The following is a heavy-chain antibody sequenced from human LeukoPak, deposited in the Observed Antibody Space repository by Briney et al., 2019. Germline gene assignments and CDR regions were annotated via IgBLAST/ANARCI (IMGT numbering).Heavy chain of an antibody. Sequence: GGSPRLSCAASGFTFSDYYMSWIRQAPGKGLEWVSYISSSGSTIYYADSVKGRFTISRDNSKNTLYLQMNSLRAEDTAIYYCANPPTVTSFHYWGQGTLVTVSS. V-gene: IGHV3-11*01. CDR1: GFTFSDYY. CDR3: ANPPTVTSFHY. J-gene: IGHJ4*02. D-gene: IGHD4-11*01. CDR2: ISSSGSTI.